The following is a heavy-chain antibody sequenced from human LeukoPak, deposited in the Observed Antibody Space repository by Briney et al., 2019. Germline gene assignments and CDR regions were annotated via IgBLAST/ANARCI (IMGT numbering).Heavy chain of an antibody. CDR1: GFTFSSYS. V-gene: IGHV3-21*01. Sequence: GGSLRLSCAASGFTFSSYSMNWVRQAPGKGLEWVSSISSSSSYIYYADSVKGRFTISRDNAKNSLYLQMNSLRAEDTAVYYCXXXXXXXXYYFDYWGQGTLVTVSS. J-gene: IGHJ4*02. CDR3: XXXXXXXXYYFDY. CDR2: ISSSSSYI.